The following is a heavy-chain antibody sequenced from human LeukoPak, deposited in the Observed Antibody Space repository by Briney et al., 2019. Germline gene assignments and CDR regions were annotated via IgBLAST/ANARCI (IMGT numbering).Heavy chain of an antibody. Sequence: SETLSLTCAVYGGSFSGYYWSWIRQPPGKGLEWLGEINHSGSTNYNPSLKSRVTISVDTSKNQFSLKLSSVTAADTAVYYCARGWDYYDSSGYYSSFDYWGQGTLVTVSS. D-gene: IGHD3-22*01. CDR2: INHSGST. J-gene: IGHJ4*02. CDR1: GGSFSGYY. V-gene: IGHV4-34*01. CDR3: ARGWDYYDSSGYYSSFDY.